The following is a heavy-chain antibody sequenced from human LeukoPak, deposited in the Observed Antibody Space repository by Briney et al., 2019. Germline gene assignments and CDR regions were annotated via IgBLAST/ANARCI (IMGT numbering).Heavy chain of an antibody. CDR2: INPKSGGT. J-gene: IGHJ4*02. Sequence: ASVKVSCKASGYTFIAYYTHWVRQAPGQGLEWMGWINPKSGGTNYAQKFQGRVTMTRDTSISTAYVELRRLRSDDTAVYYCARSENIAVTGPDYWGQGTLVTVSS. D-gene: IGHD3-9*01. V-gene: IGHV1-2*02. CDR1: GYTFIAYY. CDR3: ARSENIAVTGPDY.